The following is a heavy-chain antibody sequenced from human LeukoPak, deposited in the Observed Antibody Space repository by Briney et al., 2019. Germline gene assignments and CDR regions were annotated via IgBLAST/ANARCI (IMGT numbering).Heavy chain of an antibody. J-gene: IGHJ4*02. V-gene: IGHV3-23*01. Sequence: PGGSLRLSCAASGFTFSNYGLSWVRQAPGKGLEWVSGITGSGGIIYYADSVRGRFTISRDNAKNSLFLQMNSLTVEDTAVYYCAREASYSSSWATFDNWGQGTLVTV. CDR1: GFTFSNYG. CDR3: AREASYSSSWATFDN. D-gene: IGHD6-13*01. CDR2: ITGSGGII.